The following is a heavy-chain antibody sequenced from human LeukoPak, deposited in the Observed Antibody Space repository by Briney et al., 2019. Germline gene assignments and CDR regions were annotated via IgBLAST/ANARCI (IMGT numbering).Heavy chain of an antibody. CDR1: GFTFSSYS. CDR2: INSKSRYI. D-gene: IGHD2-15*01. CDR3: ARGEGYCSGGSCYSVKAYYGMDV. V-gene: IGHV3-21*01. Sequence: GGSLRLSCAASGFTFSSYSMNWVRQAPGKGLEWVSSINSKSRYIYYADSLKGRFTISRDNAKNSLYLQMNSLRAEGTAVYYCARGEGYCSGGSCYSVKAYYGMDVWGQGTTVTVSS. J-gene: IGHJ6*02.